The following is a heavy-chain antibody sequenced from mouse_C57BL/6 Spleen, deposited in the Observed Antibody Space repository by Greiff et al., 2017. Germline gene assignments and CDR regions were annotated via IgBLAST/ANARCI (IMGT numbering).Heavy chain of an antibody. CDR2: INPYNGGT. J-gene: IGHJ4*01. D-gene: IGHD2-1*01. V-gene: IGHV1-19*01. CDR1: GYTFTDYY. Sequence: EVQLQQSGPVLVKPGASVKMSCKASGYTFTDYYMNWVKQSHGKSLEWIGVINPYNGGTSYNQKFKGKATLTVDKSSSTAYMELNSLTSEDSAVYYCARLKDGNYDYAMDYWGQGTSVTVSS. CDR3: ARLKDGNYDYAMDY.